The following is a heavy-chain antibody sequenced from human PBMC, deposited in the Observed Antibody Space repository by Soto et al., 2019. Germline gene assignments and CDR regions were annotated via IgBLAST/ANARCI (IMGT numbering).Heavy chain of an antibody. CDR2: IIPIFGTA. V-gene: IGHV1-69*13. J-gene: IGHJ4*02. CDR1: AGTFSSYA. CDR3: ARGGYFDSSNYLAY. Sequence: SVKGSCKASAGTFSSYAISLVRQAPGQGLEWMGGIIPIFGTANYAQKFQGRVTITADESTSTAYMELSSLRSEDTAVYYCARGGYFDSSNYLAYWGLGTLVTVSS. D-gene: IGHD3-22*01.